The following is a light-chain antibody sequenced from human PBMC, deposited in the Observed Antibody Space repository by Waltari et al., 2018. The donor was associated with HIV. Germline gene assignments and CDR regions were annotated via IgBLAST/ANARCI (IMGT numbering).Light chain of an antibody. CDR3: SSYTSSSTRV. V-gene: IGLV2-14*03. CDR1: RSDVGGYNY. Sequence: QSALTQPASVSGSPGQSITISCTGTRSDVGGYNYVSWYQQQPSKAPKLIIYYVSKRPSGVSNRFSGSKSGNTASLTISGLQAEDEADYYCSSYTSSSTRVFGGGTKLTVL. CDR2: YVS. J-gene: IGLJ3*02.